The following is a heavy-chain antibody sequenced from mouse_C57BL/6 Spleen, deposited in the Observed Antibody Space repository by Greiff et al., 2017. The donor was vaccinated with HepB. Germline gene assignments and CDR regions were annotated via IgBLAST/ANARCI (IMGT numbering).Heavy chain of an antibody. CDR3: ASPYYYGSSPFDY. D-gene: IGHD1-1*01. CDR1: GYSFTGYY. CDR2: INPSTGGT. Sequence: VQLQQSGPELVKPGASVKISCKASGYSFTGYYMNWVKQSPEKSLEWIGEINPSTGGTTYNQKFKAKATLTVDKSSSTASMQLKSLTSEDSAVYYCASPYYYGSSPFDYWGQGTTLTVSS. V-gene: IGHV1-42*01. J-gene: IGHJ2*01.